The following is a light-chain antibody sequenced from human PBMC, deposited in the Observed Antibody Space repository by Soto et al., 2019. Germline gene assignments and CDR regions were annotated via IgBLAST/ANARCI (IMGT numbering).Light chain of an antibody. CDR1: QSIPSIY. Sequence: EIVLTQSPVTLSLSPGERATLSCRASQSIPSIYLAWYQQKPGQAPSLLIYAASSRATGIPDRFSGSGSGTDFALTISRLEPEDFAVYYCQHYGSAPPKYTFGQGTKVDIK. V-gene: IGKV3-20*01. J-gene: IGKJ2*01. CDR3: QHYGSAPPKYT. CDR2: AAS.